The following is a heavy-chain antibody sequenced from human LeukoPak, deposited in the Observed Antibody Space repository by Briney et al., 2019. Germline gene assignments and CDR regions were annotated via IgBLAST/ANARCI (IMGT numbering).Heavy chain of an antibody. Sequence: PSETLSLTCAVYGGSFSGYYWSWIRQPPGKGLVWIGEINHSGSTNYNPSLKSRVTISVDTSKNQFSLKLSSVTAADTAVYYCARESQYYYDSSGYSQPFDYWGQGTLVTVSS. J-gene: IGHJ4*02. CDR2: INHSGST. V-gene: IGHV4-34*01. CDR3: ARESQYYYDSSGYSQPFDY. D-gene: IGHD3-22*01. CDR1: GGSFSGYY.